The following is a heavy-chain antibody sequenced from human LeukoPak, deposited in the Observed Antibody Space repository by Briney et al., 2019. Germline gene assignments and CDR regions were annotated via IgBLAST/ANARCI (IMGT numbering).Heavy chain of an antibody. D-gene: IGHD2-15*01. CDR3: ARLGYCSGGSCSPSAFDI. CDR1: GFTFSSYS. J-gene: IGHJ3*02. CDR2: ISSSSSYI. V-gene: IGHV3-21*01. Sequence: GGSLRLSCAASGFTFSSYSMNWVRQAPGKGLEWVSSISSSSSYIYYADSVKGRFTISRDNAKNSLYLQMNSLRAEDTAVYYCARLGYCSGGSCSPSAFDIWGQGTMVTVSS.